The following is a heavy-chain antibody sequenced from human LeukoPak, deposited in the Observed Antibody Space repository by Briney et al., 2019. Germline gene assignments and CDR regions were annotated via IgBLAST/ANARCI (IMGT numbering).Heavy chain of an antibody. CDR1: GGTFSSYA. J-gene: IGHJ3*02. V-gene: IGHV1-69*04. CDR2: IIPILGIA. D-gene: IGHD6-6*01. CDR3: ARLIEYSSPRAAFDI. Sequence: SVKVSCKASGGTFSSYAISWVRQAPGQGLEWMGRIIPILGIANYAQKFQGRVTITADKSTSTAYMELSSLRSEDTAVYYCARLIEYSSPRAAFDIWGQGTMVTVFS.